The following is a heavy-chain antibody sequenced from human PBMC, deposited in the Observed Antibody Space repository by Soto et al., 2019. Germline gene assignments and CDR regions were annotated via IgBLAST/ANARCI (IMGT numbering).Heavy chain of an antibody. CDR1: GGSLSNYG. Sequence: QVQLVQSGAEVKKPGSSVKVSCKASGGSLSNYGISWVRQAPGQGLEWMGAIIPVFGTPNYAQKFQDRVTITADDSTTTVYMEMRSLTSEDTAVYYCARGDATKIVVTTYYAMDVWGQGTTVTVSS. CDR2: IIPVFGTP. J-gene: IGHJ6*02. D-gene: IGHD3-22*01. V-gene: IGHV1-69*12. CDR3: ARGDATKIVVTTYYAMDV.